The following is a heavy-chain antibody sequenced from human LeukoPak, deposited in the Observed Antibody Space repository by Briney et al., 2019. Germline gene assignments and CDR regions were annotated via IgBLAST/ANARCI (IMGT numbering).Heavy chain of an antibody. D-gene: IGHD3-22*01. V-gene: IGHV4-59*01. J-gene: IGHJ5*01. CDR2: IYYSGST. Sequence: SETLSLTCTVSGGSISRYYWSWIRQPPGKGLEWIGYIYYSGSTNYNPSLKSRVTMSVDTPKPPFPLNPSSVPAADTAVSYCARDNGSGYYYDSWGQGTLVTVSS. CDR1: GGSISRYY. CDR3: ARDNGSGYYYDS.